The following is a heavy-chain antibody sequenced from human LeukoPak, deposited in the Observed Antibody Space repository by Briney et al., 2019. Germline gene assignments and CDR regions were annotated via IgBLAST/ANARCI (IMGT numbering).Heavy chain of an antibody. V-gene: IGHV4-39*07. J-gene: IGHJ6*03. CDR1: GGSISSGTYY. Sequence: SETLSLTCTVSGGSISSGTYYWGWIRQPPGKGLEWIGEINHSGSTNYNPSLKSRVTISVDTSKNQFSLKLSSVTAADTAVYYCARVLAARLSYYYYMDVWGKGTTVTVSS. CDR3: ARVLAARLSYYYYMDV. CDR2: INHSGST. D-gene: IGHD6-6*01.